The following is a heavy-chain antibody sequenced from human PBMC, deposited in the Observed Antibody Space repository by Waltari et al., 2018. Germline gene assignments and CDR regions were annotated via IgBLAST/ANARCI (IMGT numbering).Heavy chain of an antibody. V-gene: IGHV3-48*01. D-gene: IGHD3-22*01. J-gene: IGHJ4*02. Sequence: EVHLVASGGGLVQPGGSLRLACTARAFTFTGYSMNWVRQAPGKGPEWISYINSGSTTISYADSVRGRFTISRDNAKSFLYLDLFSLRAEDTAVYYCVRDPYHDPSGYPGYWGQGTLVTVSS. CDR1: AFTFTGYS. CDR2: INSGSTTI. CDR3: VRDPYHDPSGYPGY.